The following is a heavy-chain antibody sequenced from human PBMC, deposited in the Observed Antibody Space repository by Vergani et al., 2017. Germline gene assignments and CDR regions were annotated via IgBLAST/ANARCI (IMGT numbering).Heavy chain of an antibody. D-gene: IGHD3-9*01. V-gene: IGHV3-7*01. CDR3: ATSTDLRYFDWLPFDY. J-gene: IGHJ4*02. Sequence: EVQLVESGGGLVQPGGSLRLSCAASGFTFSSYWMSWVRQAPGKGLEWVANIKQDGSEKYYVDSVKGRFTISRDNAKNSLYLQMNSLRAEDTAVYYCATSTDLRYFDWLPFDYWGQGTLVTGSS. CDR2: IKQDGSEK. CDR1: GFTFSSYW.